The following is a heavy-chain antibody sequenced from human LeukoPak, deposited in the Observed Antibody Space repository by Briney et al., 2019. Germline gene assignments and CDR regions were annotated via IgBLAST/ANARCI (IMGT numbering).Heavy chain of an antibody. V-gene: IGHV3-53*01. D-gene: IGHD1-14*01. CDR2: LYSDGNT. CDR1: GFTVITND. CDR3: ARGVEPLAANTLAY. Sequence: SGGSLRLSCAASGFTVITNDMTWVRQAPGKGLEWVSVLYSDGNTKYAESVQGRFTISRDNSKNTLYLEMNSLSPDDTAVYYCARGVEPLAANTLAYWGQGTLVTVSS. J-gene: IGHJ4*02.